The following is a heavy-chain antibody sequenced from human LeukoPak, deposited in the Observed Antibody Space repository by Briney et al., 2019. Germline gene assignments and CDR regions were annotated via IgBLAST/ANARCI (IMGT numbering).Heavy chain of an antibody. CDR3: AGLVGRYSNGMYYYFDY. D-gene: IGHD1-26*01. CDR2: MYLSGTT. V-gene: IGHV4-4*02. J-gene: IGHJ4*02. CDR1: GGSITSVNL. Sequence: PSGTLSLTCAVSGGSITSVNLWAWVRQPPGKGLEWVGEMYLSGTTTCNPSLRGRATISLDRSKNQVSLRLNSVTAAVTALYYCAGLVGRYSNGMYYYFDYWGQGILVTVSS.